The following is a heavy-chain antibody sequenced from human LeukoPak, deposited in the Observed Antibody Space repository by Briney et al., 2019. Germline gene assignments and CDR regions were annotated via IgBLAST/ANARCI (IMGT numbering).Heavy chain of an antibody. Sequence: SETLSLTCAVYGGSFSGYYWIWIRQPSGKGLEWIGEINHSGSTNYNPSLKSRVTISVDTSKNQFSLKLSSVTAADAAVYYCARHDRYSYGHWFDPWGQGTLVTVSS. V-gene: IGHV4-34*01. CDR1: GGSFSGYY. D-gene: IGHD5-18*01. J-gene: IGHJ5*02. CDR2: INHSGST. CDR3: ARHDRYSYGHWFDP.